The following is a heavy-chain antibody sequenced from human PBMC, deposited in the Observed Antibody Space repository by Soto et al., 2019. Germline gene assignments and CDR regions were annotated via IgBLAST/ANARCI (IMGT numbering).Heavy chain of an antibody. CDR3: ARASNYYDSSGYYKGLAAFAI. J-gene: IGHJ3*02. CDR2: ISSSGSTI. CDR1: GFTFSDYY. V-gene: IGHV3-11*01. D-gene: IGHD3-22*01. Sequence: QVQLVESGGGLVKPGGSLRLSCAASGFTFSDYYMSWIRQAPGKGLEWVSYISSSGSTIYYADSVKGRFTISRDNAKNTLYLQMNSLRAEDTAVYYCARASNYYDSSGYYKGLAAFAIWGQGTMVTVSS.